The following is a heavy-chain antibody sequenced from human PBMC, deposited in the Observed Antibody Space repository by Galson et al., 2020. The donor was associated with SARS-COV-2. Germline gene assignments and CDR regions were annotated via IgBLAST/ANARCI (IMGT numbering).Heavy chain of an antibody. J-gene: IGHJ4*02. CDR2: ISSSSSYI. CDR3: ARDLGYCSSTSCYYMYDY. V-gene: IGHV3-21*01. CDR1: GFTFSSYS. D-gene: IGHD2-2*01. Sequence: GGSLRLSCAASGFTFSSYSMNWVRQAPGKGLEWVSSISSSSSYIYYADSVKGRFTISRDNAKNSLYLQMNSLRAEDTAVYYCARDLGYCSSTSCYYMYDYWGQGTLVTVSS.